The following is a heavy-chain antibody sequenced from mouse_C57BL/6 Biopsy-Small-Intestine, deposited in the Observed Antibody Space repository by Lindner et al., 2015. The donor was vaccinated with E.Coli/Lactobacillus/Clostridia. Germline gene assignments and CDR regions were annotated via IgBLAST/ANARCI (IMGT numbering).Heavy chain of an antibody. Sequence: VQLQESGAELVEPGASVKLSCKASGYTFTSYWIHWVKQRPGQGLEWIGEIDPSDTYTDYNQKFKDKATLTVDRSSSTTYLQLISLTSEDSAVYFCARRGVYGYYGWYFDVWGAGTTVIVSS. J-gene: IGHJ1*01. CDR1: GYTFTSYW. CDR3: ARRGVYGYYGWYFDV. D-gene: IGHD2-3*01. CDR2: IDPSDTYT. V-gene: IGHV1-69*02.